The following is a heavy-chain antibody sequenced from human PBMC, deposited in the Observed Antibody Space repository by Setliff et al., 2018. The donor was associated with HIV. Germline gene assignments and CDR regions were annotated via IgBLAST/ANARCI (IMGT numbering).Heavy chain of an antibody. CDR2: ISHSGST. Sequence: PSETLSLTCAVYGGSFSGYYWSWIRQPPGKGLEWIGEISHSGSTFYSPSLKSRVTISVDTSKNQFSLKLSSVAAADTAIHYCARGSPSSSWYGEYAYWGQGTLVTVSS. D-gene: IGHD6-13*01. V-gene: IGHV4-34*01. CDR1: GGSFSGYY. CDR3: ARGSPSSSWYGEYAY. J-gene: IGHJ4*02.